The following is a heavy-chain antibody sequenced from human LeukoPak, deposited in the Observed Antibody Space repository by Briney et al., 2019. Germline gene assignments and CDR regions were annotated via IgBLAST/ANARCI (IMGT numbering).Heavy chain of an antibody. CDR1: GFTVSSNY. D-gene: IGHD2-2*01. J-gene: IGHJ4*02. V-gene: IGHV3-53*04. CDR2: IYSGGST. CDR3: ARGRGAYQPPPFDY. Sequence: GGSLRLSCAASGFTVSSNYMSWVRQAPGKGLEWVSVIYSGGSTYYADSVKGRFTISRHNPKNTLYLQMNSLRAEATAVYYCARGRGAYQPPPFDYWGQGTLVTVSS.